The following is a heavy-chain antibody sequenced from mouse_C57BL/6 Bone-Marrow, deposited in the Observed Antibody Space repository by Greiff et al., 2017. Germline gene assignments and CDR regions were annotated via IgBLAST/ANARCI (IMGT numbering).Heavy chain of an antibody. CDR3: TPGRDYAMDV. D-gene: IGHD1-1*01. J-gene: IGHJ4*01. V-gene: IGHV6-6*01. CDR2: FRNKANNHAT. CDR1: GFTFSDAW. Sequence: EVQLQESGGGLVQPGGSMKLSCAASGFTFSDAWMDWVRQSPEKGLEWVAEFRNKANNHATYYAESVKGRFTISRDDSKRRVYLQMNSLRAEDTGIYYCTPGRDYAMDVWGQGTSVTVSS.